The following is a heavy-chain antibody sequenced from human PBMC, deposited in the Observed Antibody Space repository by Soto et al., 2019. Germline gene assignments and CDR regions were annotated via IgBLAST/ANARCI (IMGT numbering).Heavy chain of an antibody. CDR2: TNPGNGNT. V-gene: IGHV1-3*01. Sequence: ASVKVSCQASGYTFTSYAMPCLRQAPGQRLEWMGWTNPGNGNTKYSQKFQGRVTITRDTSASTAYMELSSLRSEDTVVYYCARVGPTADPCGQGTLVPVSS. CDR1: GYTFTSYA. J-gene: IGHJ5*02. CDR3: ARVGPTADP.